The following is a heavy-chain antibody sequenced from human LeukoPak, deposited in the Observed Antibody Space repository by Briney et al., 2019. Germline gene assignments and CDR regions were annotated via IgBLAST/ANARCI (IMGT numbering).Heavy chain of an antibody. Sequence: TGGSLRLSCAASGFTFSSYGMHWVRQAPGKGLEWVAFIRYDGSNKYYADSVKGRFTISRDNSKNTLYLQMNSLRAEDTAVYYCAKDSHAPYGGGVEVLDYWGQGTLVTVSS. CDR2: IRYDGSNK. D-gene: IGHD4-17*01. J-gene: IGHJ4*02. V-gene: IGHV3-30*02. CDR1: GFTFSSYG. CDR3: AKDSHAPYGGGVEVLDY.